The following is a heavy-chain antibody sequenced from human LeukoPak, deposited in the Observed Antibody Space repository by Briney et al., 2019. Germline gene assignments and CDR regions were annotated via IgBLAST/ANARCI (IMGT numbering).Heavy chain of an antibody. J-gene: IGHJ6*04. V-gene: IGHV3-48*01. CDR1: GFTFSIYS. D-gene: IGHD3-10*02. CDR3: AELGITMIGGV. CDR2: TSSSSGTI. Sequence: GGSLRLSCAASGFTFSIYSMSWVRQAQGKGLEWVSYTSSSSGTIYYADSVKGRFTISRDNAKNSLYLQMNSLRAEDTAVYYCAELGITMIGGVWGKGTTVTISS.